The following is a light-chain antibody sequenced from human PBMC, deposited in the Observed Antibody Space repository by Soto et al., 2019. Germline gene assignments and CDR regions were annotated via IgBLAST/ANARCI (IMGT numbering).Light chain of an antibody. CDR3: QQYYSTPWT. V-gene: IGKV4-1*01. J-gene: IGKJ1*01. CDR1: QSLLYNSNNKNY. Sequence: DIVMTQSPDSLAVSLGERATINCKSSQSLLYNSNNKNYLAWYQQKPGQPPKLLIYWASTRESGVPDRFSGSGSGTDFTLTISSLQAEDVAVYYCQQYYSTPWTFGQGTKVDIK. CDR2: WAS.